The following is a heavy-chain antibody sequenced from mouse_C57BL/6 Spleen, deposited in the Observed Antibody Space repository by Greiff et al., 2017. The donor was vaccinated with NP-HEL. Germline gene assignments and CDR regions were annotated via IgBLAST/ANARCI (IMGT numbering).Heavy chain of an antibody. V-gene: IGHV3-6*01. CDR1: GYSITSGYY. Sequence: DVQLVESGPGLVKPSQSLSLTCSVTGYSITSGYYWNWIRQFPGNKLEWMGYISYDGSNNYNPSLKNRISITRDTSKNQFFLKLNSVTTEDTATYDCARVERGSYDYDGDWYFDGWGTGTTVTVSS. CDR3: ARVERGSYDYDGDWYFDG. D-gene: IGHD2-4*01. J-gene: IGHJ1*03. CDR2: ISYDGSN.